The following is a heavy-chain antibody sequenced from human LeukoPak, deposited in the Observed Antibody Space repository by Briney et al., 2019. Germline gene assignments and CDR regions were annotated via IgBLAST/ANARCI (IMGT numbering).Heavy chain of an antibody. D-gene: IGHD3-16*01. CDR3: AKWPEGAMNYFDY. J-gene: IGHJ4*02. V-gene: IGHV3-23*01. Sequence: PGGSLRLSCAASGFTFSSYAMTCARQTPEKGLEWVSAISGSGDRTYYADSVKGRFTISRDNSKNTVYLQMNALRAEDTALYYCAKWPEGAMNYFDYWGQGILVTVSS. CDR2: ISGSGDRT. CDR1: GFTFSSYA.